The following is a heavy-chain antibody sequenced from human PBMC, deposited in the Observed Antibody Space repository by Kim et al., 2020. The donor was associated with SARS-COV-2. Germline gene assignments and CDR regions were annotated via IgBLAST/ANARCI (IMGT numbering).Heavy chain of an antibody. CDR1: GGSFSGYY. V-gene: IGHV4-34*01. J-gene: IGHJ4*02. CDR3: ARLTKGYCSSTSCASPY. Sequence: SETLSLTCAVYGGSFSGYYWSWIRQPPGKGLEWIGEINHSGSTNYNPSLKSRVTISVDTSKNQFSLKLSSVTAADTAVYYCARLTKGYCSSTSCASPYWGQGTLVTVSS. CDR2: INHSGST. D-gene: IGHD2-2*01.